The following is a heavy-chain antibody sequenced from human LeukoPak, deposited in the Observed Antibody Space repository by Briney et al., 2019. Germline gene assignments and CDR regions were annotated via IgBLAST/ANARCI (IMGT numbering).Heavy chain of an antibody. V-gene: IGHV1-69*13. CDR3: ARPATIFGVVNNLDY. CDR2: IIPLVDTA. CDR1: AGTFSSYS. D-gene: IGHD3-3*01. J-gene: IGHJ4*02. Sequence: SVTVSCKASAGTFSSYSISWVRQAPGRGLEWMGGIIPLVDTANYEQKFQGRVPITPDESTSTAYMELSSLRSEDTAVYYCARPATIFGVVNNLDYWGQGTLVTVSS.